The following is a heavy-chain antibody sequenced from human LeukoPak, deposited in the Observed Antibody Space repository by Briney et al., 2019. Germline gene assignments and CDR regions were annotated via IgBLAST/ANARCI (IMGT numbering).Heavy chain of an antibody. Sequence: ASVKVSCKASGYTFTSFGISWVRQAPGQGLEWMGWISAYNGNTNFAQKLQGRVTMTTDTSTSTAYMELRSLRSDDTAMFYCVRDLGDQPLGIVFDFWGQGTLVTVSS. CDR2: ISAYNGNT. CDR3: VRDLGDQPLGIVFDF. V-gene: IGHV1-18*04. CDR1: GYTFTSFG. J-gene: IGHJ4*02. D-gene: IGHD3-16*01.